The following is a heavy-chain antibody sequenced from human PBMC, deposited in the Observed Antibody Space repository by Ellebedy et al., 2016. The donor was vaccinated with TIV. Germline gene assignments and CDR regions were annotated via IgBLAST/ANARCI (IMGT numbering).Heavy chain of an antibody. D-gene: IGHD4-17*01. CDR3: ARVGYGDYAP. CDR1: GYTFTSSG. V-gene: IGHV1-69*13. J-gene: IGHJ5*02. CDR2: ITPIFGTA. Sequence: ASVKVSCKASGYTFTSSGISWVRQAPGQGLEWMGGITPIFGTANYAQKFQGRVTITADESTSTAYMELSSQRSEDTAVYYCARVGYGDYAPWGQGTLVIVSS.